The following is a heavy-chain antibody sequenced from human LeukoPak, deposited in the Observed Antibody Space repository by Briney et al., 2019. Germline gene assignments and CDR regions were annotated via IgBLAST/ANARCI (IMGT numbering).Heavy chain of an antibody. J-gene: IGHJ4*02. CDR3: ARDNMITFGGVIVSPYYFDY. CDR2: INPNSGGT. Sequence: ASVKVSCKASGYTFTGYYMHWVRQAPGQGLEWMGWINPNSGGTNYAQKFQGRVTMTRDTSISTAYMELSRLRSDDTAVYYCARDNMITFGGVIVSPYYFDYWGQGTLVTVSS. V-gene: IGHV1-2*02. D-gene: IGHD3-16*02. CDR1: GYTFTGYY.